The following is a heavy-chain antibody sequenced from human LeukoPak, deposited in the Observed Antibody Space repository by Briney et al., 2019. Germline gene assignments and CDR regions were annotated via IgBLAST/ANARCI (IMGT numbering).Heavy chain of an antibody. CDR2: INTNTGNP. Sequence: ASVKVSCKASGYTFTSYAMNWVRQAPGQGLEWMGWINTNTGNPTYAQGFTGRFVFSLDTSVSTAYLQISSLKAEDTAVYYCPRDVSAEGDGYNYYGIDYWGQGTLVTVSS. J-gene: IGHJ4*02. D-gene: IGHD5-24*01. V-gene: IGHV7-4-1*02. CDR1: GYTFTSYA. CDR3: PRDVSAEGDGYNYYGIDY.